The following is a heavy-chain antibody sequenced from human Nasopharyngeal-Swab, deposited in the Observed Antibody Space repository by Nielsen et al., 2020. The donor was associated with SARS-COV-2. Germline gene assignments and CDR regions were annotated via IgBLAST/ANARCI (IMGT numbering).Heavy chain of an antibody. CDR2: ISYDGSNK. V-gene: IGHV3-30*18. J-gene: IGHJ6*03. CDR3: AKSPGGWYGSGYYYYMDV. Sequence: GESLKISCAASGFTFSSYGMHWVRQAPGKGLEWVAVISYDGSNKYYADSVKGRFTISRDNSKNTPYLQMNSLRAEDTAVYYCAKSPGGWYGSGYYYYMDVWGKGTTVTVSS. CDR1: GFTFSSYG. D-gene: IGHD6-19*01.